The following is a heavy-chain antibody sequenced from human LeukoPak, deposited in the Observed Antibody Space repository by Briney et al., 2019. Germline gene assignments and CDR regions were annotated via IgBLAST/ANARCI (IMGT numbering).Heavy chain of an antibody. J-gene: IGHJ6*02. CDR3: AIRPAASNAYYYYGMDV. D-gene: IGHD2-2*01. CDR1: GYTFTSYG. Sequence: ASVKVSCKASGYTFTSYGISWVRQAPGQGLEWTGWISAYNGNTNYAQKLQGRVTMTTDTSTSTAYMELRSLRSDDTAVYYCAIRPAASNAYYYYGMDVWGQGTTVTVSS. CDR2: ISAYNGNT. V-gene: IGHV1-18*01.